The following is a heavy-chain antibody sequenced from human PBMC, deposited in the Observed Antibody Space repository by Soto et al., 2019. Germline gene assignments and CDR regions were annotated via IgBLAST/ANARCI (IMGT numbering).Heavy chain of an antibody. J-gene: IGHJ5*02. Sequence: QVQLVQSGAEVKKPGASVKVSCKASGYTFTSYGINWVRQVPGQGLEWMGWINVYNGHTNYAQKFQGRVTMTTDTPTSTAYMELRSLRSDATAVYYCASYCSGGNGYGSWFDPWGQGTLVTVSS. CDR1: GYTFTSYG. V-gene: IGHV1-18*01. CDR2: INVYNGHT. D-gene: IGHD2-15*01. CDR3: ASYCSGGNGYGSWFDP.